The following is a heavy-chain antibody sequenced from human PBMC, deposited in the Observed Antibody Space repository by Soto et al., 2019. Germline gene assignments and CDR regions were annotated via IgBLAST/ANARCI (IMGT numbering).Heavy chain of an antibody. CDR3: ARDLGGPTTVTTNIAGGSVNFDY. CDR1: GFTFSSYS. CDR2: ISSSSSYI. V-gene: IGHV3-21*01. Sequence: GGSLKLSCAASGFTFSSYSMNWVRQAPGKGLEWVSSISSSSSYIYYADSVKGRFTISRDNAKNSLYLQMNSLRAEDTAVYYCARDLGGPTTVTTNIAGGSVNFDYWGQGTLVTVSS. J-gene: IGHJ4*02. D-gene: IGHD4-17*01.